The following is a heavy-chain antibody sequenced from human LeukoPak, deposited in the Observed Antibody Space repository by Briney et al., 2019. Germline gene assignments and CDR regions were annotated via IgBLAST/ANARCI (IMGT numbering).Heavy chain of an antibody. CDR1: GSTFSSYA. CDR2: ISYDGSNK. Sequence: PGGSLRLSCAASGSTFSSYAMHWVRQAPGKGLEWVAVISYDGSNKYYADSVKGRFTISRDNSKNTLYLQMNSLRAEDTAVYYCARSWFGGFDYWGQGTLVTVSS. D-gene: IGHD3-10*01. J-gene: IGHJ4*02. V-gene: IGHV3-30-3*01. CDR3: ARSWFGGFDY.